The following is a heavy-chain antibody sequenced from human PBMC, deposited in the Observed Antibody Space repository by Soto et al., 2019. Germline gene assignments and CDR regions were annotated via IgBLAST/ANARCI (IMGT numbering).Heavy chain of an antibody. CDR3: ARHVPYCSDTSHCAYGMDV. Sequence: SETLSLTCTVSGGSISSGGYYWSWIRQHPGTGLEWIGYISYSGSTYYNPSLKSRVTISVDTSKNQFSLKLSSVTAADTAVYYCARHVPYCSDTSHCAYGMDVWGQGTTVTVSS. D-gene: IGHD2-2*01. CDR2: ISYSGST. J-gene: IGHJ6*02. V-gene: IGHV4-31*03. CDR1: GGSISSGGYY.